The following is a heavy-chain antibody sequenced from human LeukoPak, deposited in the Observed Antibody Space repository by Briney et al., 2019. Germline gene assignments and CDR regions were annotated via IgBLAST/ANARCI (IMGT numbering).Heavy chain of an antibody. J-gene: IGHJ4*02. CDR2: IRSRSSYI. CDR3: ARARAADTRDFDY. D-gene: IGHD6-13*01. CDR1: GFIFSSYS. Sequence: KTEGSLRLSCAASGFIFSSYSMNWVRQAPGKGLEWVSYIRSRSSYIYYAESVKGRFTISRDNAKNSLYLQMNSLRAEDTAVYYCARARAADTRDFDYWGQGTLVTVSS. V-gene: IGHV3-21*01.